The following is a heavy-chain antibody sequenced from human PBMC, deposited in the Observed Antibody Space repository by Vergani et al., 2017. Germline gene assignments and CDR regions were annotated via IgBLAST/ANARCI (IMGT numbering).Heavy chain of an antibody. CDR2: INPSGGST. Sequence: QVQLVQSGAEVKKPGASVKVSCKASGYTFTSYSMHWVRQAPGQGLQWMGIINPSGGSTSYAQKFQGRVTMTRDTSPRTVYMELSSLRSEDTAVYYCARGAQVGDETVDYWGQGALVTVSS. D-gene: IGHD1-26*01. CDR1: GYTFTSYS. CDR3: ARGAQVGDETVDY. J-gene: IGHJ4*02. V-gene: IGHV1-46*03.